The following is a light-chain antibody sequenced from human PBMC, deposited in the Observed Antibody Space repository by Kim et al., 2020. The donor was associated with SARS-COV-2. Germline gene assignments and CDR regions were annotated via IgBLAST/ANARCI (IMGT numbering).Light chain of an antibody. CDR1: QGISGY. CDR3: QQYYSYPRT. CDR2: AAS. V-gene: IGKV1-8*01. J-gene: IGKJ1*01. Sequence: ASTGDRVSITCRASQGISGYLAWYQQKPGKAPKRLIYAASTLQSGVPSRFSGSGSGTDFTLTISCLQSEDFATYYCQQYYSYPRTFGQGTKVEIK.